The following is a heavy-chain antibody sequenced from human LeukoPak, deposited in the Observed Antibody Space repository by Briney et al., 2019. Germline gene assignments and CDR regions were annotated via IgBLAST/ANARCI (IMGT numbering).Heavy chain of an antibody. D-gene: IGHD6-6*01. J-gene: IGHJ6*03. CDR3: ARSGSSPDINYYMDV. CDR1: GYSFTSYW. V-gene: IGHV5-51*01. Sequence: GESLKISCKGSGYSFTSYWIGWVRQMPGKGLGWMGIIYPGDSDTRYSPSFQGQVTISADKSISTAYLQWSSLKASDTAMYYCARSGSSPDINYYMDVWGKGTTVTVSS. CDR2: IYPGDSDT.